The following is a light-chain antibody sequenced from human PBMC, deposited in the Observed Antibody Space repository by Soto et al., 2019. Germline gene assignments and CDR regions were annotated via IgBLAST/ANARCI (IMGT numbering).Light chain of an antibody. CDR2: GAS. CDR3: QQYNNWPPLA. CDR1: QSVSSN. J-gene: IGKJ4*01. Sequence: EIVMTQSPATLSVSPGGIATLSCTASQSVSSNLAWDQQKSGQPPRLLIYGASIRATGIPARFSGSGSGTEFNLTISSLQSEDFAVYYCQQYNNWPPLAFGGGTKVEIK. V-gene: IGKV3-15*01.